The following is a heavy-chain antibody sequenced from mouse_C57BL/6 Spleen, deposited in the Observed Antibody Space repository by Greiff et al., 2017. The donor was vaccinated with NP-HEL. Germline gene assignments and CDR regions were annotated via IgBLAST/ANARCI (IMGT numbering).Heavy chain of an antibody. J-gene: IGHJ4*01. CDR3: ARYDGYYAMDY. Sequence: VKLQQPGAELVRPGTSVKLSCKASGYTFTSYWMHWVKQRPGQGLEWIGVIDPSDSYTNYNQKFKGKATLTVDTSSSTAYMQLSSLTSEDSAVYYCARYDGYYAMDYWGQGTSVTVSS. CDR1: GYTFTSYW. V-gene: IGHV1-59*01. D-gene: IGHD2-3*01. CDR2: IDPSDSYT.